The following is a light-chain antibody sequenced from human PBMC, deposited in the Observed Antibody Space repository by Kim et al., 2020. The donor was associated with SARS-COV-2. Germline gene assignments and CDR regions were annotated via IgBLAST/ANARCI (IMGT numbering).Light chain of an antibody. CDR1: SSDVGGYNY. CDR3: SSYTSSSTLPYV. Sequence: TIACTGTSSDVGGYNYVSWYQQHPGKAPKRMIYDVSNRPSGVSNRFSGSKSGNTASLTISGLQAEDEADYYCSSYTSSSTLPYVFGTGTKVTVL. V-gene: IGLV2-14*03. CDR2: DVS. J-gene: IGLJ1*01.